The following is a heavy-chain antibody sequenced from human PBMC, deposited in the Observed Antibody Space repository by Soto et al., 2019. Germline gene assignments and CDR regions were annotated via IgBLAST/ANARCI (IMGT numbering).Heavy chain of an antibody. V-gene: IGHV4-59*01. CDR1: GGSISSYY. CDR3: ARYGFWSGTNWFDP. CDR2: IYYSGST. Sequence: SETLSLTCTVSGGSISSYYWSWIRQPPGKGLEWIGYIYYSGSTNYNPSLKSRVTISVDTSKNQFSLKLSSVTAADTAVYYCARYGFWSGTNWFDPWGQGTLVTVSS. J-gene: IGHJ5*02. D-gene: IGHD3-3*01.